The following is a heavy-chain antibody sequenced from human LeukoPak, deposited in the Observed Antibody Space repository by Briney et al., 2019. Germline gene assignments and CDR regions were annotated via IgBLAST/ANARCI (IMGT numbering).Heavy chain of an antibody. CDR3: ARTASGNDPVY. J-gene: IGHJ4*02. D-gene: IGHD3-10*01. Sequence: SETLSLTCTVPGYSISSYYWSWIRQPAGKGLEWIGRIYTSGSTNYNPSLKSRVTISVDTSKNQFSLKLSSVTGADTAVYYCARTASGNDPVYCGEGTLVTVSS. V-gene: IGHV4-4*07. CDR2: IYTSGST. CDR1: GYSISSYY.